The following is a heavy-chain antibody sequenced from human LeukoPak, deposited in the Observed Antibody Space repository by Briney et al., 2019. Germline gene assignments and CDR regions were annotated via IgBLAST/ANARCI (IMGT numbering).Heavy chain of an antibody. J-gene: IGHJ4*02. D-gene: IGHD1-26*01. CDR2: ILYSGST. CDR1: GGSISTYY. V-gene: IGHV4-59*01. CDR3: AREERGCFDY. Sequence: PSEALSLTCTVSGGSISTYYWSWIRQPPGKGLEWIGYILYSGSTKYNPSLKSRVTISVDTSKNQFSLKLSSVTAADTAVYYCAREERGCFDYWGQGTLVTVSS.